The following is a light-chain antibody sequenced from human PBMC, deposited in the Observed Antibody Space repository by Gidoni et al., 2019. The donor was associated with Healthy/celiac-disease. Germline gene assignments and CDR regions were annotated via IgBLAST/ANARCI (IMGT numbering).Light chain of an antibody. CDR1: QSVSSN. Sequence: EIVMTQSPATLSVSPGERATLSCRASQSVSSNLAWYQQKPGQAPRLLIYGASTRATGIPARCSGSGSGTEFTLTISSLQSEDFAVYYCQQYNNWPPGITFGGGTKVEIK. J-gene: IGKJ4*01. CDR3: QQYNNWPPGIT. V-gene: IGKV3-15*01. CDR2: GAS.